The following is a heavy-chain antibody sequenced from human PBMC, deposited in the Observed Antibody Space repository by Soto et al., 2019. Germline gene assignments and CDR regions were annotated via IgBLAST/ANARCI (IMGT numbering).Heavy chain of an antibody. J-gene: IGHJ6*02. CDR2: IIPIFGTA. CDR1: GGTFSSYA. D-gene: IGHD3-10*01. CDR3: ASAVYTMVRGVIIPDYYGIDV. V-gene: IGHV1-69*13. Sequence: SVKVCCKASGGTFSSYAISWVRQAPGQGLEWMGGIIPIFGTANYAQKFQGRVTITADESTSTAYMELSSLRSEDTAVYYCASAVYTMVRGVIIPDYYGIDVWRQGNTVPAS.